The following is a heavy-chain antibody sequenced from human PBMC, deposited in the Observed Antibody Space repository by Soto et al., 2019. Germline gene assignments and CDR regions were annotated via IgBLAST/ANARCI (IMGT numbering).Heavy chain of an antibody. V-gene: IGHV3-74*01. Sequence: PGGSLRLSCAASGFTFSTYWMHWVRQAPGKGLVWVSRINSDGSTTTYADSVKGRFTISRDNAKNTLYLQMNSLRAEDTAVYYCARAGSKYNWNDVDYWGQGTLVAVS. D-gene: IGHD1-1*01. CDR1: GFTFSTYW. CDR2: INSDGSTT. J-gene: IGHJ4*02. CDR3: ARAGSKYNWNDVDY.